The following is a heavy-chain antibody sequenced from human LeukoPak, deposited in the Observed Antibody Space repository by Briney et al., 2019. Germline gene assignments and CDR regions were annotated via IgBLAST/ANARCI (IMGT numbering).Heavy chain of an antibody. D-gene: IGHD4-17*01. CDR3: VRDPHYGDFDY. Sequence: GGSLRLSCAASGFIFSNFWMAWVRRAPGKGLEWVANIKSDGTKEYYVDSVRGRFTISRDNGKNSLYLQMNSLTADDTAVYYCVRDPHYGDFDYWGQGTQVTVSS. CDR2: IKSDGTKE. V-gene: IGHV3-7*03. CDR1: GFIFSNFW. J-gene: IGHJ4*02.